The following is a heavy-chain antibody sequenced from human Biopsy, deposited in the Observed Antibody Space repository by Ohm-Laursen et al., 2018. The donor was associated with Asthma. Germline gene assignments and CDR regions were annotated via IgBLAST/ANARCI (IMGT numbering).Heavy chain of an antibody. D-gene: IGHD1-26*01. J-gene: IGHJ4*02. CDR2: INPSGGST. V-gene: IGHV1-46*01. Sequence: ASVKVSCQASGYTITSYYMHWVRQPPGQGLEWMGIINPSGGSTSYAQKFQGRVTMTRDTSTSTVYMELSSLRSEDTAVYYCARAGALIVGATMGYWGQGTLVTVSS. CDR3: ARAGALIVGATMGY. CDR1: GYTITSYY.